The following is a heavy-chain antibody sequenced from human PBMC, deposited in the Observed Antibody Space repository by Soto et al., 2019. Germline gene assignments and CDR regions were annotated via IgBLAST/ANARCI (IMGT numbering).Heavy chain of an antibody. D-gene: IGHD3-10*01. CDR2: INHSGST. CDR1: GGSFSGYY. CDR3: ARGKHYYGSGSYYSYYYYYMDV. V-gene: IGHV4-34*01. J-gene: IGHJ6*03. Sequence: SETLSLTCAVYGGSFSGYYWSWIRQPPGKGLEWIGEINHSGSTNYNPSLKSRVTISVDTSKNQFSLKLSSVTAADTAVYYCARGKHYYGSGSYYSYYYYYMDVWGKGTTVTVSS.